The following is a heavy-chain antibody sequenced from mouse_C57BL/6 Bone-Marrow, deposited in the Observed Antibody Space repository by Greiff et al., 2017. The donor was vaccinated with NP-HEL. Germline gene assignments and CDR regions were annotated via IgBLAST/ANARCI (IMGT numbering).Heavy chain of an antibody. J-gene: IGHJ2*01. CDR1: GYTFTSYW. CDR2: IDPSDSYT. Sequence: QVQLQQPGAELVKPGASVKLSCKASGYTFTSYWMQWVKPRPGQGLEWIGEIDPSDSYTNYNQKFKGKATLTVDTSSSTAYMQLSSLTSEDSAVYYCARRYGKDYWGQGTTLTVSS. V-gene: IGHV1-50*01. D-gene: IGHD2-1*01. CDR3: ARRYGKDY.